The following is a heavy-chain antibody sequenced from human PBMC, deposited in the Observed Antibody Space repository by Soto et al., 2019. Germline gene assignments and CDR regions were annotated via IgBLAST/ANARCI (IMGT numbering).Heavy chain of an antibody. CDR1: GGSISSSSYY. CDR3: ASKFGELLADAFDI. Sequence: TLSLTCTVSGGSISSSSYYWGWIRQPPGKGLEWIGSIYYSGSTYYNPSLKSRVTISVETSKNQFSLKLSSVTASDTAVYYCASKFGELLADAFDIWGQGTMVTVSS. D-gene: IGHD3-10*01. V-gene: IGHV4-39*07. CDR2: IYYSGST. J-gene: IGHJ3*02.